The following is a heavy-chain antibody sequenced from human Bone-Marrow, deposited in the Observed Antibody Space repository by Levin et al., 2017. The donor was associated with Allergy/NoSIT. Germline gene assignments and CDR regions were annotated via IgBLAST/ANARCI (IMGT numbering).Heavy chain of an antibody. CDR1: GFTFSSYW. CDR3: VRNGYKWNYPGGS. J-gene: IGHJ5*02. D-gene: IGHD1-7*01. V-gene: IGHV3-7*01. Sequence: GGSLRLFCAASGFTFSSYWMSWVRQAPGKGLEWVANIKQDGSEKYYVDSVRGRFTISRDNAKNSLFLQMNSVRAEDTALYYCVRNGYKWNYPGGSWGQGTLVIVSS. CDR2: IKQDGSEK.